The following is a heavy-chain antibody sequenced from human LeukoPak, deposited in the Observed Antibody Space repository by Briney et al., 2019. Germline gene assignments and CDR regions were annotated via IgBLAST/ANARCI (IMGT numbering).Heavy chain of an antibody. CDR3: ARRGVVVAAGGNWFDP. D-gene: IGHD2-15*01. Sequence: ASVKVSCKASGYTFTGYYMHWVRQAPGQGLEWMGWINPNSSGTNYAQKFQGRVTMTRDTSISTAYMELSRLRSDDTAVYYCARRGVVVAAGGNWFDPWGQGTLVTVSS. V-gene: IGHV1-2*02. CDR1: GYTFTGYY. CDR2: INPNSSGT. J-gene: IGHJ5*02.